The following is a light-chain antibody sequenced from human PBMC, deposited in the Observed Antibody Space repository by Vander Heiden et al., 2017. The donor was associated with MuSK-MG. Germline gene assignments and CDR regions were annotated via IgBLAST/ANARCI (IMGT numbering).Light chain of an antibody. Sequence: DIVLTQSPLSLPVTPGEPASISCRSSQSLLHSNGYNYLDWYLQKPGQSPQLLIYMGSNRASGVPDRFSGSGSGTDFTLKISGVEAEDAGFYYCMQALHAQSTFGQGTKLEIK. J-gene: IGKJ2*01. V-gene: IGKV2-28*01. CDR2: MGS. CDR1: QSLLHSNGYNY. CDR3: MQALHAQST.